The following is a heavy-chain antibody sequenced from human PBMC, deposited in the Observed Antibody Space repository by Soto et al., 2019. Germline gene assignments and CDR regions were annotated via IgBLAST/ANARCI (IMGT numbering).Heavy chain of an antibody. V-gene: IGHV3-33*01. CDR1: GFTFSSYG. Sequence: GGSLRLSCAASGFTFSSYGMHWVRQAPGKGLEWVAVIWYDGSNKYYADSVKGRFTISRDNSKNTLYLQMNSLRAEDTAVYYCARDLVDFWSGHPYYYYYGMDVWGQGTTVTVSS. CDR2: IWYDGSNK. CDR3: ARDLVDFWSGHPYYYYYGMDV. D-gene: IGHD3-3*01. J-gene: IGHJ6*02.